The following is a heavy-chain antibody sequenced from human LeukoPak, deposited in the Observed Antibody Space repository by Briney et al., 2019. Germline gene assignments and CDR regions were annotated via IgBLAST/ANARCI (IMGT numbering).Heavy chain of an antibody. Sequence: CGMNWVRQSPGKGLEWVSSISGSSGTIYYADSVKGRFHISRDNAKNSLYLQMNSRRAEDTAVYYCARRSEFGVLYYMDIWGKGTTVTVSS. CDR3: ARRSEFGVLYYMDI. CDR1: CG. D-gene: IGHD3-16*01. J-gene: IGHJ6*03. CDR2: ISGSSGTI. V-gene: IGHV3-48*01.